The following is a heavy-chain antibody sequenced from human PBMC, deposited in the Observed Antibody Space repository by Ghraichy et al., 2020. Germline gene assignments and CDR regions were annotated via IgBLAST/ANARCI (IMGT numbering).Heavy chain of an antibody. CDR1: GFSFYTYG. D-gene: IGHD5-12*01. Sequence: GGSLRLSCAASGFSFYTYGMHWVRQAPGKGLEWVAYIRNDGSDKFYSDSVKGRFTISRDNSKNTLCLQMNSLGREDAAVYYCGKDGTSGYEPTTVAYWGQGCLVAV. V-gene: IGHV3-30*02. CDR3: GKDGTSGYEPTTVAY. J-gene: IGHJ4*02. CDR2: IRNDGSDK.